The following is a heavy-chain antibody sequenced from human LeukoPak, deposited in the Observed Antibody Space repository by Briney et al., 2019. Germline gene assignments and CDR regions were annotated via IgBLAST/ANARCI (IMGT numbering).Heavy chain of an antibody. J-gene: IGHJ5*02. Sequence: GASVKVSSKVSGYTLTELSMHWVGQAPGKGLEWMGGFDPEDGETIYAQKFQGRVTMTEDTSTDTAYMELSSLRSEDTAVYYCATILMVRGVITENWFDPWGQGTLVTVSS. CDR2: FDPEDGET. V-gene: IGHV1-24*01. CDR1: GYTLTELS. CDR3: ATILMVRGVITENWFDP. D-gene: IGHD3-10*01.